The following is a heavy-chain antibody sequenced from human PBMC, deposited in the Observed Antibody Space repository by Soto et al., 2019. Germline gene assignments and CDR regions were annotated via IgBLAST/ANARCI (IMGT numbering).Heavy chain of an antibody. CDR3: ARYPSHRPHFDY. D-gene: IGHD6-6*01. V-gene: IGHV4-39*01. CDR1: GGSISSSSYY. J-gene: IGHJ4*02. Sequence: SETLSLTCTVSGGSISSSSYYWGWIRQPPGKGLEWIGSIYYSGSTYYNPSLKSRVTISVDTSKNQFSLKLSSVTAADTAVYYCARYPSHRPHFDYWGQGTLVTVSS. CDR2: IYYSGST.